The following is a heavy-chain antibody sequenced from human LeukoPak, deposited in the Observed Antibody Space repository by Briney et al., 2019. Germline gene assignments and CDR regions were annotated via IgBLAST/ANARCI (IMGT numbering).Heavy chain of an antibody. V-gene: IGHV1-8*01. J-gene: IGHJ5*02. Sequence: ASVKVSCKASGYTFTSYDINWVRQAPGQGLEWMGWMNPNSGNPGYAQKFQGRVTMTRNTSISTAYMELSSLRSEDTAVYYCARGQDTTYYDFWSGYFFPNWFDPWGQGTLVTVSS. CDR2: MNPNSGNP. D-gene: IGHD3-3*01. CDR1: GYTFTSYD. CDR3: ARGQDTTYYDFWSGYFFPNWFDP.